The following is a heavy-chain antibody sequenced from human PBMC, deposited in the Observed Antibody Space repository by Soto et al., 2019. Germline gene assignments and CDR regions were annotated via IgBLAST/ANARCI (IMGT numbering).Heavy chain of an antibody. Sequence: QVQLVESGGGVVQPGRSLRLSCAASGFIFSGYAMHWVRQAPGKGLEWVAVISYDGNTKSYADSVKGRFTVSRDNSKNTLYVQMNNLSAEDTAMYYCAKEKSAYEIDYWGQGTLVNVSS. D-gene: IGHD5-12*01. CDR3: AKEKSAYEIDY. CDR1: GFIFSGYA. J-gene: IGHJ4*02. CDR2: ISYDGNTK. V-gene: IGHV3-30-3*01.